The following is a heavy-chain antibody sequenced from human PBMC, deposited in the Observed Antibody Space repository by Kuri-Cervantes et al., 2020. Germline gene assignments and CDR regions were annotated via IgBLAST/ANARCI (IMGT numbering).Heavy chain of an antibody. CDR2: INLSGTT. V-gene: IGHV4-34*01. Sequence: SETLSLTCAVYGGSFSGYYCSWIRQPPGKGLEWIGEINLSGTTHYNPSLKSRLTISVDTSRRQFSLKLSSVVAADTAVYYCARLGTITRLFDPWGQGILVTVSS. CDR3: ARLGTITRLFDP. CDR1: GGSFSGYY. J-gene: IGHJ5*02. D-gene: IGHD1-26*01.